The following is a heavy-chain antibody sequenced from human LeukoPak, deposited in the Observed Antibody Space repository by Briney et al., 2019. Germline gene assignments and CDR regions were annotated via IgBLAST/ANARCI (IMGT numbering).Heavy chain of an antibody. CDR3: ARAPHDWSFDY. V-gene: IGHV4-59*01. CDR2: IYYSGST. Sequence: SETLSLTCTVSGGSISSYYWSWIRQPPGKGLEWIGYIYYSGSTNYNPSLKSRVTISVDTSKNQLSLKLSSVTAADTAVYYCARAPHDWSFDYWGQGTLVTVSS. J-gene: IGHJ4*02. CDR1: GGSISSYY. D-gene: IGHD3-9*01.